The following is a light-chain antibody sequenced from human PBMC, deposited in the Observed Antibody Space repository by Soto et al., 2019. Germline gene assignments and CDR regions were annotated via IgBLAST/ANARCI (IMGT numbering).Light chain of an antibody. CDR1: SSDVGAYNY. CDR2: DVS. Sequence: QSALTQPPSASGSPGQSVTISCTGTSSDVGAYNYVSWYQQHPGKAPKLMIYDVSKRPSGVPYRFSGSKSGNAASLTVSGLQGEDEAEYYCCSYSPSTTVVFGGGTKLTVL. V-gene: IGLV2-8*01. CDR3: CSYSPSTTVV. J-gene: IGLJ3*02.